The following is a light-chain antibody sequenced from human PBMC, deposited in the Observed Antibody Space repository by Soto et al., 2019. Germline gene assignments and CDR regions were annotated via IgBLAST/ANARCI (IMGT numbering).Light chain of an antibody. V-gene: IGLV2-14*01. J-gene: IGLJ2*01. Sequence: QAASVSGSPGQSITISCTGTSSDVVGGYNFVSWYQQHPGKAPKLMIYDVSNRPSGVSNRFSGSQSGNTASLTISGLQAEDEADYYCSSYTSSSTVLFGGGTKLTVL. CDR3: SSYTSSSTVL. CDR2: DVS. CDR1: SSDVVGGYNF.